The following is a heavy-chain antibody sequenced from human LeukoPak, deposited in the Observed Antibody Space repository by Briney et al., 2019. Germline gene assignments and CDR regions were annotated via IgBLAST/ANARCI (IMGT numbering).Heavy chain of an antibody. Sequence: SETLSLTCAVSGGSISSSNWWSWVRQPPGKGLEWIGEIYHSGSTNYNPSLKSRVTISVDKSKNQFSLKLSSVTAADTAVYYCARVARYFDWLGANWFDPWGQGTLVTVSS. J-gene: IGHJ5*02. D-gene: IGHD3-9*01. CDR3: ARVARYFDWLGANWFDP. CDR2: IYHSGST. V-gene: IGHV4-4*02. CDR1: GGSISSSNW.